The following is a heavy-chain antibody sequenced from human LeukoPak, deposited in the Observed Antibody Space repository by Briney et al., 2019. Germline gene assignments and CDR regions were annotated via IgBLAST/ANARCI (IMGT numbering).Heavy chain of an antibody. CDR3: ARCVTGWPNWFAP. J-gene: IGHJ5*02. Sequence: PGGSLRLSCAASGVTLSSYAMSWARQAPGKGLEWVSGISSSGSGGNTYYADSVKGRFTISRDSSKNTLFLHMNTLRAEDTAIYYCARCVTGWPNWFAPWGQGTLVTVSS. V-gene: IGHV3-23*01. CDR2: ISSSGSGGNT. D-gene: IGHD6-19*01. CDR1: GVTLSSYA.